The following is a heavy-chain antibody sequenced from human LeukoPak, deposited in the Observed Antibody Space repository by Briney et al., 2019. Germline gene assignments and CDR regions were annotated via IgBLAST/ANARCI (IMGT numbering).Heavy chain of an antibody. D-gene: IGHD3-3*01. V-gene: IGHV1-69*05. Sequence: ASVKVSCKASGGTSSSYAISWVRQAPGQGLEWMGGIIPIFGTANYAQKFQGRVTITTDESTSTAYMELSSLRSEDTAVYYCARETVFWSGYFGYWGQGTLVTVSS. CDR3: ARETVFWSGYFGY. CDR2: IIPIFGTA. CDR1: GGTSSSYA. J-gene: IGHJ4*02.